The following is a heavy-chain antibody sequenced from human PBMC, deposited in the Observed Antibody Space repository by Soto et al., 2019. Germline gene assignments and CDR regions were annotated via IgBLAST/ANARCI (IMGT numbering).Heavy chain of an antibody. CDR3: ARDRAVAGTYYYYGMDV. CDR1: GGTFSIYA. Sequence: SVEVSCKASGGTFSIYAISWVRQAPGQGLEWMGGIIPIFGTANYAQKFQGRVTITADESTSTAYMELSSLRSEDTAVYYCARDRAVAGTYYYYGMDVWGQGTTVTVSS. J-gene: IGHJ6*02. D-gene: IGHD6-19*01. CDR2: IIPIFGTA. V-gene: IGHV1-69*01.